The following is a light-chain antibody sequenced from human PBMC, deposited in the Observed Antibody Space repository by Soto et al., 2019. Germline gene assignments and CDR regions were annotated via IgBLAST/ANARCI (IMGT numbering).Light chain of an antibody. J-gene: IGLJ2*01. CDR1: SSNIGNNY. CDR2: DNN. V-gene: IGLV1-51*01. Sequence: QSVLTQPPSVSAAPGQEVTISCSGSSSNIGNNYVFWYQQLPGTAPKLLIYDNNKRPSGIPDRFSGSKSGTSATLGITGLQTGDEADYYCGAWDGSLGAVVFGGGTKVTVL. CDR3: GAWDGSLGAVV.